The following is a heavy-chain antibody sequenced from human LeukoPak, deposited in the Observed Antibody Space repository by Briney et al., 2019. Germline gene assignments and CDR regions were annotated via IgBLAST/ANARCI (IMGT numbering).Heavy chain of an antibody. D-gene: IGHD3-3*01. V-gene: IGHV1-2*02. CDR3: ARAQDYDFFVVGDY. CDR1: GYTFTGYY. J-gene: IGHJ4*02. CDR2: INPNSGGT. Sequence: ASVKVSCKASGYTFTGYYMHWVRQAPGQGLEWMGWINPNSGGTNYAQEFQGRVTMTRDTSISTAYMELSRLRSDDTAVYYCARAQDYDFFVVGDYWGQGTLVTVSS.